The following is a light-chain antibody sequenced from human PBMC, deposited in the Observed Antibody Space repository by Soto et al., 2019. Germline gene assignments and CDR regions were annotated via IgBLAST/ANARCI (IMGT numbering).Light chain of an antibody. J-gene: IGKJ5*01. V-gene: IGKV3-11*01. CDR3: KKRRNRPLIIP. CDR1: QSISSY. CDR2: DAS. Sequence: EIVLTQSPATVALCPGERATLSCRASQSISSYLAWYQQKPGQAPRLLIYDASNRATGIPPRFSGSGSGTNFTLSISSLEPEDLAIYYCKKRRNRPLIIPCGKGTRREIK.